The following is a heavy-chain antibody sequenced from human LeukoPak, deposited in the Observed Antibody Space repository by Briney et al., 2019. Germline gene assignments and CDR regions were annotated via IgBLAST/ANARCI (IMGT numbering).Heavy chain of an antibody. D-gene: IGHD5-24*01. Sequence: PGGSLRLSCAASGFTFSSYAMSWVRQAPGKGLEWVSAISGSGGSTYYADSVKGRFTISRDNSKNTLYLQMNSLRAEDTAVYYCAKDWVGGKMAMGYFDYWGQGTLVTVSS. J-gene: IGHJ4*02. CDR3: AKDWVGGKMAMGYFDY. CDR1: GFTFSSYA. V-gene: IGHV3-23*01. CDR2: ISGSGGST.